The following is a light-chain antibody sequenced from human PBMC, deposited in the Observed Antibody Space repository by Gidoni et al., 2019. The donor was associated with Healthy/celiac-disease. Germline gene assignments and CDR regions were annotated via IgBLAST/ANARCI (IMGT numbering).Light chain of an antibody. Sequence: DIQITQSPSSLSASVGDRVTITCRASQSISSYLNWYQQKPGKAPKLLIYAASSLQSGVPSRFSGSGSGTDFTLTISSLQPEDFATYYCQQSYSTLITFGQGTRLGIK. CDR1: QSISSY. J-gene: IGKJ5*01. CDR2: AAS. V-gene: IGKV1-39*01. CDR3: QQSYSTLIT.